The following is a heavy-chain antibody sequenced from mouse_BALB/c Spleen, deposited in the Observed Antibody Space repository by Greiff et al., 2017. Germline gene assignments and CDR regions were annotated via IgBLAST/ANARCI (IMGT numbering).Heavy chain of an antibody. CDR2: IWGDGST. V-gene: IGHV2-3*01. CDR1: GFSFTSFG. D-gene: IGHD1-1*01. J-gene: IGHJ4*01. Sequence: VKVVGSGPGLVAPSQSPSITFPVSGFSFTSFGLNRVRPPSGKGPEWLGVIWGDGSTNYHSALIFRLSISKDNSKSQVFLKLNSLQTDDTATYYCAKPDDYGSSYYAMDYWGQGTSVTVSS. CDR3: AKPDDYGSSYYAMDY.